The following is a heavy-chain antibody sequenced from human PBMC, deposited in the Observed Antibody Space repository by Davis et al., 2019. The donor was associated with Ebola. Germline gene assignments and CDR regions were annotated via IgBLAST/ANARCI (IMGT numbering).Heavy chain of an antibody. CDR2: ISSSSSTI. Sequence: ESLKISCAVSGFTFSSYSMNWVRQAPGKGLEWVSYISSSSSTIYYADSVKGRFTISRDNAKNSLYLQMNSLRDEDTAVYYCAREMFEAAGDYYSDFDYWGQGTLVTVSS. V-gene: IGHV3-48*02. D-gene: IGHD2-21*02. CDR3: AREMFEAAGDYYSDFDY. J-gene: IGHJ4*02. CDR1: GFTFSSYS.